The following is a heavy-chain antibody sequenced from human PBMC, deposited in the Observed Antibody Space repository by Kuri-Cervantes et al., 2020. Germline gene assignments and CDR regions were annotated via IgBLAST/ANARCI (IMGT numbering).Heavy chain of an antibody. Sequence: GESLKISCAASGFTFSSYAMHWVRQAPGKGLEWVAVISYDGSNKYYADSVKGRFTISRDNSKNTLYLQMNSLRAEDTAVYYCARDRPSHSAYYDFWSGYSYYYYGMDVWGQGTTVTVSS. CDR1: GFTFSSYA. CDR3: ARDRPSHSAYYDFWSGYSYYYYGMDV. V-gene: IGHV3-30-3*01. CDR2: ISYDGSNK. J-gene: IGHJ6*02. D-gene: IGHD3-3*01.